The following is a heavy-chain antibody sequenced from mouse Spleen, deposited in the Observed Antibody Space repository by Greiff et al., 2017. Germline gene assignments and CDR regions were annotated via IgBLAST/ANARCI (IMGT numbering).Heavy chain of an antibody. CDR3: ASNLLGYFDV. Sequence: DVMLVESGGGLVKPGGSLKLSCAASGFTFSDYGMHWVRQAPEKGLEWVAYISSGSSTIYYADTVKGRFTISRDNAKNTLFLQMTSLRSEDTAMYYCASNLLGYFDVWGAGTTVTVSS. J-gene: IGHJ1*01. CDR1: GFTFSDYG. V-gene: IGHV5-17*01. CDR2: ISSGSSTI.